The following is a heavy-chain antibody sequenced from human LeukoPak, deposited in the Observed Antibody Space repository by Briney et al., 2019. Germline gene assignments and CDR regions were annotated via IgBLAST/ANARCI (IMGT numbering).Heavy chain of an antibody. V-gene: IGHV3-30*02. CDR1: GFTFSSYG. D-gene: IGHD2-2*01. J-gene: IGHJ6*03. CDR2: IRYDGSNK. Sequence: GGSLRLSCAASGFTFSSYGMHWVRQAPGKGLEWVAFIRYDGSNKYYADSVKGRFTISRDNAKNSLYLQMNSLRAEDTAVYYCARDFGSTSCPSGVGFCYYYYMDVWGKGTTVTVSS. CDR3: ARDFGSTSCPSGVGFCYYYYMDV.